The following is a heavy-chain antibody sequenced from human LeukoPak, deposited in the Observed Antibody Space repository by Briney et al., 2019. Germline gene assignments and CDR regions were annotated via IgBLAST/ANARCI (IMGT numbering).Heavy chain of an antibody. D-gene: IGHD1-26*01. V-gene: IGHV3-30*03. CDR3: AREWEGFDY. J-gene: IGHJ4*02. CDR1: GFTFSSYG. CDR2: ISYDGSNK. Sequence: GRSLRLSCATSGFTFSSYGMHWVRQAPGKGLEWVAIISYDGSNKYYADSVKGRFTISRDNSKNTLYVQMNSLRAEDTAVYYCAREWEGFDYWGQGTLVTVSS.